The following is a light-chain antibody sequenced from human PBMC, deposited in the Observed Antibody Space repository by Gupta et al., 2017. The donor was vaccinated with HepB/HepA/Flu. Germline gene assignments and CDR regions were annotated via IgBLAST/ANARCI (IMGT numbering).Light chain of an antibody. CDR1: ETIRTS. CDR2: GAS. J-gene: IGKJ1*01. V-gene: IGKV1-39*01. CDR3: QQSFIVPWT. Sequence: IQMTQSPSSLSASGGDRVTITCRASETIRTSLNWYQQKPNMAPKLLVSGASNLYSGVPARFSGRGSWTEFTLTITSLQPEDFATYYCQQSFIVPWTFGQGTNVETK.